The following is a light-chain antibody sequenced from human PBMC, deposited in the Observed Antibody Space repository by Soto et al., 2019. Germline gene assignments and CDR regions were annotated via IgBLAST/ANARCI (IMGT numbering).Light chain of an antibody. Sequence: QPVLTQSPSASASLGASVKLTCTLSSGHSTYAIAWHQQQPEKGPRFLMKVNSDGSHTEGDGIPDRFSGSSSGAERYITISSLQSEDEADYYCQTWNTGIEVFGGGTKLTVL. CDR1: SGHSTYA. CDR3: QTWNTGIEV. V-gene: IGLV4-69*01. J-gene: IGLJ2*01. CDR2: VNSDGSH.